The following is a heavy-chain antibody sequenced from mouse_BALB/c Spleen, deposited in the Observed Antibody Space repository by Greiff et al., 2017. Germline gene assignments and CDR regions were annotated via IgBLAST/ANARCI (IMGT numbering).Heavy chain of an antibody. J-gene: IGHJ3*01. CDR1: GFNIKDYY. CDR3: NYYYGSSYDWFAY. Sequence: VQLQQSGAELVKPGASVKLSCTASGFNIKDYYMHWVKQRPEQGLEWIGWIDPENGDTEYAPKFQGKATMTADTSSNTAYLQLSSLTSEDTAVYYCNYYYGSSYDWFAYWGQGTLVTVSA. D-gene: IGHD1-1*01. V-gene: IGHV14-4*02. CDR2: IDPENGDT.